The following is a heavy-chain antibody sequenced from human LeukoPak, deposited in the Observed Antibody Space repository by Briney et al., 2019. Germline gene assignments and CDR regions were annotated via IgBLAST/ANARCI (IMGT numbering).Heavy chain of an antibody. V-gene: IGHV1-2*02. Sequence: ASVKVSCKASGYTFTGYYMHWVRQAPGQGLEWMGWINPNSGGTNYAQKFQGRVTMTRDTSISTAYTELSRLRSDDTAVYYCARGAWGGPNIATENYFDYWGQGTLVTVSS. CDR1: GYTFTGYY. J-gene: IGHJ4*02. CDR2: INPNSGGT. D-gene: IGHD1/OR15-1a*01. CDR3: ARGAWGGPNIATENYFDY.